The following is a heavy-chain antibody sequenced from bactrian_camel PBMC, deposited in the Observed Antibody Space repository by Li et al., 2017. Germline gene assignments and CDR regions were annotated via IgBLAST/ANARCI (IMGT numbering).Heavy chain of an antibody. Sequence: VQLVESGGGLVQPGGSLRLSCAASESTGGAASEPIGSRFCMGWFRQAPGKGLEWVSAINSGGGTTYYTDSLKGRFTISRDNAKNTVYLQLNSLKTEDTAMYYCAKDPKMYGGSWLSPDIDHWGQGTQVTVS. J-gene: IGHJ4*01. V-gene: IGHV3S1*01. CDR2: INSGGGTT. CDR3: AKDPKMYGGSWLSPDIDH. CDR1: ESTGGAASEPIGSRFC. D-gene: IGHD6*01.